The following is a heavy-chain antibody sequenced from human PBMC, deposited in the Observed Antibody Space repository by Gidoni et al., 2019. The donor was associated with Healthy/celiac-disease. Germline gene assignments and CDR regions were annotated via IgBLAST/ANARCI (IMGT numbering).Heavy chain of an antibody. CDR2: IYYSGST. D-gene: IGHD3-22*01. CDR3: ARQRDPSRSMIVVSTLDYFDY. J-gene: IGHJ4*02. CDR1: GGSISSSSYY. V-gene: IGHV4-39*01. Sequence: QLQLQESGPGLVKPSETLSLTCTVSGGSISSSSYYWGWIRQPPGKGLEWIGSIYYSGSTYYNPSLKSRVTISVDTSKNQFSLKLSSVTAADTAVYYCARQRDPSRSMIVVSTLDYFDYWGQGTLVTVSS.